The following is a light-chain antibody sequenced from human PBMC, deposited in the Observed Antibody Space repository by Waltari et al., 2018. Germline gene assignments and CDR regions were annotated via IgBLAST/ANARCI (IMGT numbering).Light chain of an antibody. CDR3: QQANSVPRT. J-gene: IGKJ5*01. Sequence: DIHMTQSPSSVSASVGDRVTITCRASQGISSWLVWYQQKPGKAPKLLIYAASKLQSGVPSRFSGSGSGTEFTLTISSLQPEDFATYYCQQANSVPRTFGQGTRLEIK. CDR1: QGISSW. V-gene: IGKV1D-12*01. CDR2: AAS.